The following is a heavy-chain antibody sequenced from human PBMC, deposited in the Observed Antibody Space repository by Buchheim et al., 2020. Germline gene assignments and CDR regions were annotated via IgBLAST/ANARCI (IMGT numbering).Heavy chain of an antibody. Sequence: QLQLQESGSGLVKPSQTLSLTCAVSGGSISSAGYSWSWIRQSPGKGLEWIGYIYHSGSTYYNPSLKSRVAISVDTSKNQFSLKLSSVTAADTAVYYCHLYVWGSYPSDVWGQGTL. CDR1: GGSISSAGYS. D-gene: IGHD3-16*02. J-gene: IGHJ4*02. CDR2: IYHSGST. V-gene: IGHV4-30-2*06. CDR3: HLYVWGSYPSDV.